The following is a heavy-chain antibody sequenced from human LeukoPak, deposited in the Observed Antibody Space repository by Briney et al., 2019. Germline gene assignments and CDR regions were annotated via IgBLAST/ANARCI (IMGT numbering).Heavy chain of an antibody. Sequence: PSGTLSLTCAVSGGSISSSNWWSWVRQPPGKGLEWIGEIYHSGSTNYNPSLKSRVTISVDKSKNQFSLKLSSVTAADTAVYYCARLDYSSSYDNWFDPWGQGTLVTVSS. CDR3: ARLDYSSSYDNWFDP. D-gene: IGHD6-6*01. J-gene: IGHJ5*02. CDR1: GGSISSSNW. V-gene: IGHV4-4*02. CDR2: IYHSGST.